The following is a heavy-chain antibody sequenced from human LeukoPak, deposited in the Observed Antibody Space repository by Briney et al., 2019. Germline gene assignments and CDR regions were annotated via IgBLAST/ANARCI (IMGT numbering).Heavy chain of an antibody. CDR3: AKDARYCSSTSCYVRYYYGMDV. J-gene: IGHJ6*02. CDR2: ISYDGSNK. V-gene: IGHV3-30*18. Sequence: GGSLRLSCAAAGFTFSSFGMHWVRQAPGKGPEWAALISYDGSNKYYADSVKGRFTISRDNSKNTLFLQMNSLRAEATAVYYCAKDARYCSSTSCYVRYYYGMDVWGQGTTVTVSS. CDR1: GFTFSSFG. D-gene: IGHD2-2*01.